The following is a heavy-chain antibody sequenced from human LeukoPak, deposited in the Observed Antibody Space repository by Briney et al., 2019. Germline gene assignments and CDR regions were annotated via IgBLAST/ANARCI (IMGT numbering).Heavy chain of an antibody. CDR1: GYSFTSYW. V-gene: IGHV5-10-1*01. Sequence: GESLKISCKGSGYSFTSYWISWVRQMPGKGLEWMGRIDPSDSYTNYSPSFQGHVTISADMSISTAYLQWSSLKASDTAMYYCASPRDYYYGMDVWGQGTTVTVSS. CDR2: IDPSDSYT. J-gene: IGHJ6*02. CDR3: ASPRDYYYGMDV.